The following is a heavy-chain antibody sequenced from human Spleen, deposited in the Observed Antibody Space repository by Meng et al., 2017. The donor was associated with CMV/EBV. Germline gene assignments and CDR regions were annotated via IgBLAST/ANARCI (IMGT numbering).Heavy chain of an antibody. Sequence: SETLSLTCTVSGGSISSSIYYWGWIRQPPGKGLEWIGGIYYSGSTYYNPSLKSRVTISVDTSKNQFSLKLRSVTAADTAVYYCARDTLRVIAAAGTGEDAFDIWGQGTLVTVSS. CDR1: GGSISSSIYY. D-gene: IGHD6-13*01. J-gene: IGHJ3*02. CDR2: IYYSGST. CDR3: ARDTLRVIAAAGTGEDAFDI. V-gene: IGHV4-39*07.